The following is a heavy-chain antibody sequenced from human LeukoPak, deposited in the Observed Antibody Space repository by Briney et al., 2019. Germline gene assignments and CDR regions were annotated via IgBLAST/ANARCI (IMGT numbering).Heavy chain of an antibody. CDR3: AGGDPTVVTPGANDY. D-gene: IGHD4-23*01. Sequence: PSETLSLTCTVSGGSISSYYWSWIRQPPGKGLEWIGYIYYSGSTNYNPSLKSRVTISVDTSKDQFSLKLSSVTAADTAVYYCAGGDPTVVTPGANDYWGQGTLVTVSS. J-gene: IGHJ4*02. V-gene: IGHV4-59*08. CDR1: GGSISSYY. CDR2: IYYSGST.